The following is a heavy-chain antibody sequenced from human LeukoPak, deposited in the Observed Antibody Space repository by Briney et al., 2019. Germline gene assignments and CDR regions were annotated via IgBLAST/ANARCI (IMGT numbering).Heavy chain of an antibody. CDR2: INTNTGNP. CDR1: GYTFTSYA. J-gene: IGHJ4*02. D-gene: IGHD6-19*01. V-gene: IGHV7-4-1*02. CDR3: ARDPGPEQWLVNDY. Sequence: ASVKVSCKASGYTFTSYAMNWVRQAAGQGLEWMGWINTNTGNPTYAQGFTGRFVFSLDTSVSTAYLQISSLKAEDTAVYYCARDPGPEQWLVNDYWGQGTLVTVSS.